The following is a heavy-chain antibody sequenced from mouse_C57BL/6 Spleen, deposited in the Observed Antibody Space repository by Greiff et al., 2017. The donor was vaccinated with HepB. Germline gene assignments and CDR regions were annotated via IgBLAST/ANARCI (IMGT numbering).Heavy chain of an antibody. CDR3: ATLDSSGSWFAY. CDR1: GYTFTSYW. J-gene: IGHJ3*01. Sequence: QVQLQQSGAELVKPGASVKLSCKASGYTFTSYWMHWVKQRPGQGLEWIGMIHPNSGSTNYNEKFKSKATLTVDKSSSTAYMQLSSLTSEDSAVYYCATLDSSGSWFAYWGQGTLVTVSA. D-gene: IGHD3-2*02. CDR2: IHPNSGST. V-gene: IGHV1-64*01.